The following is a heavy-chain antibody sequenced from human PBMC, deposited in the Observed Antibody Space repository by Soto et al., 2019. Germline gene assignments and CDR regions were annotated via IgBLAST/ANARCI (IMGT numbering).Heavy chain of an antibody. D-gene: IGHD3-10*01. J-gene: IGHJ6*02. CDR2: ISWDGGST. CDR3: ALYDYGSGGDYYYYGMDV. CDR1: GFTFDDYT. V-gene: IGHV3-43*01. Sequence: EVQLVESGGVVVQPGGSLRLSCAASGFTFDDYTMHWVRQAPGKGLEWVSLISWDGGSTYYADSVKGRFTISRDNSKNSRYLQMNSLRTEDTALYYCALYDYGSGGDYYYYGMDVWGQGTTVTVSS.